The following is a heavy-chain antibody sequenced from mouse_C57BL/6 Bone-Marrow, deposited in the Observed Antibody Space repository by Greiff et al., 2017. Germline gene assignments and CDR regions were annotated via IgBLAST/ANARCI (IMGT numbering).Heavy chain of an antibody. CDR1: GFSLTSYG. CDR3: ASPYYYGSSGAMDY. CDR2: IWGVGST. D-gene: IGHD1-1*01. J-gene: IGHJ4*01. V-gene: IGHV2-6*01. Sequence: QVQLQQSGPGLVAPSQSLSITCTVSGFSLTSYGVDWVRQSPGKGLEWLGVIWGVGSTNYNSALKARLSISKDNSKSQVFLKMNSLQTDDTAMYYCASPYYYGSSGAMDYWGQGTSVTVAS.